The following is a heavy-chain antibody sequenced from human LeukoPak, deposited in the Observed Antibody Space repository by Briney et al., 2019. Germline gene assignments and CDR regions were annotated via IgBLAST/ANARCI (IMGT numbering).Heavy chain of an antibody. Sequence: GGSLRLSCAASGFTVSSNYMSWVRQAPGKGLEGVSVIYSGGSTYYADSVKGRFTISRDNSKNTLYLQMNSLRAEDTAVYYCARDMSHTGGAFDIWGQGTMVTVSS. CDR3: ARDMSHTGGAFDI. D-gene: IGHD1-14*01. CDR2: IYSGGST. V-gene: IGHV3-66*02. J-gene: IGHJ3*02. CDR1: GFTVSSNY.